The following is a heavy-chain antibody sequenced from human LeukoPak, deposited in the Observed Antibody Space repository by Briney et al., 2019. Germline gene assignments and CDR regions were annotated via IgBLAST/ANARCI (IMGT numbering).Heavy chain of an antibody. V-gene: IGHV1-18*01. J-gene: IGHJ4*02. CDR1: GYTFTSYD. Sequence: GASVKASCKASGYTFTSYDINWVRQAPGQGLEWMGWISAYNGNTNYAQKVQGRVTMTTDTSTSTAYMELRSLRSDDTVVYYCARDLVSYDFWSGAYFDYWGQGTLVTVSS. CDR2: ISAYNGNT. D-gene: IGHD3-3*01. CDR3: ARDLVSYDFWSGAYFDY.